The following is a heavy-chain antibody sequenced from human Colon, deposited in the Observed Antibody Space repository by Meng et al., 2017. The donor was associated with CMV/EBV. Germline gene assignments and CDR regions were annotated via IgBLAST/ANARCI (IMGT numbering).Heavy chain of an antibody. CDR3: AREAVGATMREAFDI. CDR2: IDPNSGDT. V-gene: IGHV1-2*02. J-gene: IGHJ3*02. D-gene: IGHD1-26*01. CDR1: GYTFTNYY. Sequence: ASVKVSCKASGYTFTNYYMHWVRQAPGQGLEWMGWIDPNSGDTNVAQNFQGRVSMTRDTSTTTAHMELTSLTSDDTALYYCAREAVGATMREAFDIWGQGTAVTVSS.